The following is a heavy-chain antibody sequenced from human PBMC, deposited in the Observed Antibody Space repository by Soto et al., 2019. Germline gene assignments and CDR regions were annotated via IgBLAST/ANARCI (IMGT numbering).Heavy chain of an antibody. CDR1: GGSFSGYY. V-gene: IGHV4-34*01. Sequence: SETLSLTCAVYGGSFSGYYWSWIRQPPGKGLEWIGEINHSGSTNYNPSLKSRVTISVDTSKNQFSLKLSSVTAADTAVYYCARDLHRGWGTKYNWFDPWGQGTLVTVSS. D-gene: IGHD6-19*01. CDR2: INHSGST. CDR3: ARDLHRGWGTKYNWFDP. J-gene: IGHJ5*02.